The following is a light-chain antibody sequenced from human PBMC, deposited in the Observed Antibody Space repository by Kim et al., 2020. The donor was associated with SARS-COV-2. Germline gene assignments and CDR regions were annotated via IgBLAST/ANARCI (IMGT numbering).Light chain of an antibody. Sequence: PGERVNHHCRASQSMSSNLAWHQQKPGQAPRLLIYGASTRATGIPARFSGSGSGTEFTLTISSLQSEDFAVYYCQQYNTWPPLTFGGGTKVDIK. CDR3: QQYNTWPPLT. CDR1: QSMSSN. CDR2: GAS. J-gene: IGKJ4*01. V-gene: IGKV3-15*01.